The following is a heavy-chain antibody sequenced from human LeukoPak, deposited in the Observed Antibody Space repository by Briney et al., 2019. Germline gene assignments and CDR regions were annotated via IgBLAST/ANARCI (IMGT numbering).Heavy chain of an antibody. CDR1: GGSISSGDYY. Sequence: PSETLSLTCTVSGGSISSGDYYRSWIRQPPGKGLEWIGYIYYSGSTYYNPSLKSRVTISVDTSKNQFSLKLSSVTAADTAVYYCARSVDTAMVIDYWGQGTLVTVSS. CDR2: IYYSGST. CDR3: ARSVDTAMVIDY. V-gene: IGHV4-30-4*01. D-gene: IGHD5-18*01. J-gene: IGHJ4*02.